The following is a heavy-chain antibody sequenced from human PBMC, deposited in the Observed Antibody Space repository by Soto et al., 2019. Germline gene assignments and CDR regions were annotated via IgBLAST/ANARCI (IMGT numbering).Heavy chain of an antibody. D-gene: IGHD2-21*02. Sequence: PSETLSLTCTVSCGSISSGDYYWSWIRQPPGKGLEWIGYIYYSGSTYYNPSLKSRVTISVDTSKNQFSLKLSSVTAADTAVYYCARLVTASYYSGMDVWGQGTTVTVS. J-gene: IGHJ6*02. CDR1: CGSISSGDYY. CDR2: IYYSGST. CDR3: ARLVTASYYSGMDV. V-gene: IGHV4-30-4*01.